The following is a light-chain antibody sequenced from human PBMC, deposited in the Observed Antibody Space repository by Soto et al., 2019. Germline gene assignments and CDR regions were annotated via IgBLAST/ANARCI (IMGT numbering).Light chain of an antibody. J-gene: IGKJ4*01. CDR3: QQVNSFPLT. V-gene: IGKV1-39*01. CDR2: AAS. Sequence: DIQLTQSPSSLSASVGDRVTITCRASQRITNYLNWYQQKPGKAPKLLIYAASSLQTGVPSTFSGCGSGTDFTLTISSLQPEDFATYYCQQVNSFPLTFGEGAKVEIK. CDR1: QRITNY.